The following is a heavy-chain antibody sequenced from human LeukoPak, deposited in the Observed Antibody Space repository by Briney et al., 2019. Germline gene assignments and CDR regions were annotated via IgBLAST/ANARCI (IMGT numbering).Heavy chain of an antibody. D-gene: IGHD2-2*01. J-gene: IGHJ4*02. CDR2: ISSSGSTI. V-gene: IGHV3-48*03. CDR1: GFTFSSYE. Sequence: GGSLRLSCAASGFTFSSYEMNWVRQAPGKGLEWVSYISSSGSTIYYADSVKGRFTISRDNAKNSLYLQMNSLRAEDTAVYYCARRYCSSTSCLFDYWGQGTLVTVSS. CDR3: ARRYCSSTSCLFDY.